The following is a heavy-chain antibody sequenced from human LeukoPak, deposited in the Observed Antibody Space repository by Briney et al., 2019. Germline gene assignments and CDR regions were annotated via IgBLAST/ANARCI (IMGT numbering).Heavy chain of an antibody. CDR1: GFTFIGNY. CDR3: ARSKDNRGYDVRHLDY. CDR2: INPNGGHT. J-gene: IGHJ4*02. D-gene: IGHD2-2*01. V-gene: IGHV1-46*01. Sequence: ASVKVSCKTGGFTFIGNYVHWVRQAPGQGLEWMGMINPNGGHTDYAQNFQDRVTMTRDMSTSAVYMELSSLRSEDTAVFYCARSKDNRGYDVRHLDYWGQGTLVTVSS.